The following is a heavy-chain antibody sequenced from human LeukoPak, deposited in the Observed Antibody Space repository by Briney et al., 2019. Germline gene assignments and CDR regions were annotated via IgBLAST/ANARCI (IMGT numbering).Heavy chain of an antibody. V-gene: IGHV1-2*02. J-gene: IGHJ4*02. D-gene: IGHD3-16*02. CDR1: GYTFTSYY. CDR3: ARGSVVMTVPDPYGY. CDR2: INPNSGGT. Sequence: ASVKVSCKASGYTFTSYYMHWVRQAPGQGLEWMGWINPNSGGTKYAQKFQGRVTMTRDTSVSTAYMDLSSLRSDDTAVYYCARGSVVMTVPDPYGYWGQGTLLTVSS.